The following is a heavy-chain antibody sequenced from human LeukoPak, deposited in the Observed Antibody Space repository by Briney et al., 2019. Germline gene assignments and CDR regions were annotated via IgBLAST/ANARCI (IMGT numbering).Heavy chain of an antibody. D-gene: IGHD4-17*01. CDR1: GGSISSYY. Sequence: SETLSLTCTVSGGSISSYYWNWIRQPPRQGLEWIGLIHYRGSTNYNPSLKSRLAMSVDTSKNQFSLKLSSVTAADTAVYYCARDYGDYIGDLDIWGQGTMVTVSS. CDR2: IHYRGST. CDR3: ARDYGDYIGDLDI. J-gene: IGHJ3*02. V-gene: IGHV4-59*12.